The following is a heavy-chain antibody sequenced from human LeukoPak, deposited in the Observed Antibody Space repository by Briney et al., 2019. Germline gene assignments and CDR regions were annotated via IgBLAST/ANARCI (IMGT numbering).Heavy chain of an antibody. CDR1: GASMSSYY. D-gene: IGHD3-22*01. CDR3: ARAPIPYDRSRTDYRFDP. J-gene: IGHJ5*02. Sequence: SETLSLTCTVSGASMSSYYWSWIRQPPGKGLEWIAYIYYTGITNFNPSLKSRVTISVDTSKNQFSLKLSSVTAADTAVYYCARAPIPYDRSRTDYRFDPWGQGTLVTVAS. V-gene: IGHV4-59*01. CDR2: IYYTGIT.